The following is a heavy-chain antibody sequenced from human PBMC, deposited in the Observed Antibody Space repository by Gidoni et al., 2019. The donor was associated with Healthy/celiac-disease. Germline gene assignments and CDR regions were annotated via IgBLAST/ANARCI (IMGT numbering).Heavy chain of an antibody. CDR2: MNPNSGIT. CDR3: ARVKGSSGDYLIDY. D-gene: IGHD3-22*01. J-gene: IGHJ4*02. Sequence: QVQLVQSGAEVKKPGASVKVCCKASGYTFTSYDINWVRQATGQGLVWMGWMNPNSGITGYAQKFQGRVTMTRNTSISTAYMELSSLRSEDTAVYYCARVKGSSGDYLIDYWGQGTLVTVSS. CDR1: GYTFTSYD. V-gene: IGHV1-8*01.